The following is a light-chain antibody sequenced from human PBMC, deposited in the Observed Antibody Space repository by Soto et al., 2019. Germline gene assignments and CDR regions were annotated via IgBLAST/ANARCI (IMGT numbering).Light chain of an antibody. J-gene: IGKJ4*01. CDR3: QQNNKWPPVT. Sequence: DIQMTQSPSTPSASVGDRVTITCRASQSISRWLAWYQQKPGKAPKLLIYEASRLESGVPSRFSGSGSGTEFTLTISSLQSEDFAFYYCQQNNKWPPVTFGGGTKVEIK. V-gene: IGKV1-5*03. CDR2: EAS. CDR1: QSISRW.